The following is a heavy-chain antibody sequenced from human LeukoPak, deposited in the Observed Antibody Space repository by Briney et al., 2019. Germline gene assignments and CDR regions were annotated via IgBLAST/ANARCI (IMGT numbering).Heavy chain of an antibody. Sequence: PSETLSLTCTVSGGSISSYHWSWIRQPAGKGLEWIGRIYTSGSTNYNPSLKSRVTMSVDTSKNQFSLKLSSVTAADTAVYYCARGDIVVVPAAPWYYFDYWGQGTLVTVSS. V-gene: IGHV4-4*07. CDR1: GGSISSYH. CDR2: IYTSGST. CDR3: ARGDIVVVPAAPWYYFDY. J-gene: IGHJ4*02. D-gene: IGHD2-2*01.